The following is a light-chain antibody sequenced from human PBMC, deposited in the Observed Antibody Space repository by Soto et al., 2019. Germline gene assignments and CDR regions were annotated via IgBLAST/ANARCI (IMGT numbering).Light chain of an antibody. V-gene: IGKV3-15*01. CDR1: QSVTSN. J-gene: IGKJ1*01. Sequence: AQSPAIPSIYKGYRVTLHCRVSQSVTSNLAWYQHKPGQSPRLLVYGASARASGVPERFSGSGFGAEFTLTVSSLQSEDFAAYYCQQCNSWPPCTFGQGTMVEIK. CDR2: GAS. CDR3: QQCNSWPPCT.